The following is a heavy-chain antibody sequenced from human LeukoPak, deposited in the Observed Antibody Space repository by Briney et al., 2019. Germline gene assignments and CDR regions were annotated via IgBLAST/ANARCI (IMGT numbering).Heavy chain of an antibody. J-gene: IGHJ4*02. V-gene: IGHV1-2*02. CDR2: ISPNSGGT. CDR1: GYSFTGYY. D-gene: IGHD5-12*01. Sequence: ASVKVSCKASGYSFTGYYMHWVRQAPGQGLEWMGWISPNSGGTQYAQKFQGRVTMTRDTSSSTAYMELSSLRSDDTAMYYCARDLGGDIVATIAYWGQGTLVTVSS. CDR3: ARDLGGDIVATIAY.